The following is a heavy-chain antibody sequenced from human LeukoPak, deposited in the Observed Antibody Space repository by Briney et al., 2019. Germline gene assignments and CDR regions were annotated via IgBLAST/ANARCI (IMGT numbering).Heavy chain of an antibody. CDR1: GFTFSNYG. CDR3: ARDQKQWLVPDY. Sequence: PGGSLRLSCEASGFTFSNYGMNWVRQAPGQGLEWGSSISSSSSYMYYADSVKGRFTISRDNAKNSLYLQMNSLRAEDTAVYYCARDQKQWLVPDYWGQGTLVTVSS. J-gene: IGHJ4*02. D-gene: IGHD6-19*01. CDR2: ISSSSSYM. V-gene: IGHV3-21*01.